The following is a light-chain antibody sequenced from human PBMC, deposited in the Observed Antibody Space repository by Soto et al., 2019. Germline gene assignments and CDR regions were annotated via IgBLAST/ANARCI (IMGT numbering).Light chain of an antibody. V-gene: IGLV2-8*01. CDR1: SSDVGGYNY. J-gene: IGLJ2*01. CDR2: EVS. CDR3: NSYAGSNNLV. Sequence: QSALIQPPSASGSPGQSVTISCTGTSSDVGGYNYVSWYQQRPGKAPKLMIYEVSKRPSGVPDRFSGSKSGNTASLTVSGLQVEDEADYYCNSYAGSNNLVFGGGTKLTVL.